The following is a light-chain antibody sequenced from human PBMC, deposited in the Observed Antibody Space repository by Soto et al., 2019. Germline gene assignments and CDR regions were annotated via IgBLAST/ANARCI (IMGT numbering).Light chain of an antibody. V-gene: IGKV3-20*01. J-gene: IGKJ5*01. Sequence: PRERVTLSCRASQSVTTRLAWYQHKPGQAPTLLMSGASNRASGVPVRFSGSGSGTDFTLTITRLEPEDFALYYCQQYGGSPITFGLGTRLEIK. CDR3: QQYGGSPIT. CDR2: GAS. CDR1: QSVTTR.